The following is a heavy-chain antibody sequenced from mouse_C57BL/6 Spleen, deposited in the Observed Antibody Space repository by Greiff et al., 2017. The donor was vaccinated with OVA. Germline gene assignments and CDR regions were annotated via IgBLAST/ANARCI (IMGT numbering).Heavy chain of an antibody. J-gene: IGHJ2*01. CDR1: GYTFTDYY. CDR3: ARHYYGSSYYFDD. D-gene: IGHD1-1*01. CDR2: INPNNGGT. Sequence: VQLQQSGPELVKPGASVKISCKASGYTFTDYYMNWVKQSHGKSLEWIGDINPNNGGTSYNQKFKGKATLTVDKSSRTAYMELRSLTSEDSAVYYCARHYYGSSYYFDDWGKGTTLTVSS. V-gene: IGHV1-26*01.